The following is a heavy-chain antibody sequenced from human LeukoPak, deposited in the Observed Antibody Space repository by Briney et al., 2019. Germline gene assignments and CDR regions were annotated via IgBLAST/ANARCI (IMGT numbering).Heavy chain of an antibody. CDR3: AREGGPYRPLDY. Sequence: SETLSLTCGVSGGSITITNYWTWVRPPPGKGLEWIGEVNLQGGTNYNPSLMGRVAISVDTSENHISLQLTSVTAADTAVYYCAREGGPYRPLDYSGQGTLVTVSS. CDR2: VNLQGGT. CDR1: GGSITITNY. V-gene: IGHV4-4*02. J-gene: IGHJ4*02.